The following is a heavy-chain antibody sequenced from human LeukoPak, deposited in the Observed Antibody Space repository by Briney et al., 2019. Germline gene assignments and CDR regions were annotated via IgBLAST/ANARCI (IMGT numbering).Heavy chain of an antibody. D-gene: IGHD1-1*01. Sequence: GESLKISCKASGYSFSNYWIGWVRQVPGKGLEWMGIVYPRASDTRYSPSFQGQVTISADKSISTAYLQWSSLKASDTAVYYCARPGERSRRDWNLDQWGQGTLVTVSS. CDR3: ARPGERSRRDWNLDQ. V-gene: IGHV5-51*01. J-gene: IGHJ4*02. CDR1: GYSFSNYW. CDR2: VYPRASDT.